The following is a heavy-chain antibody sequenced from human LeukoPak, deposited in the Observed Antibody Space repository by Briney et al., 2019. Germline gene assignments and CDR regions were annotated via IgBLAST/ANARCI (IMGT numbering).Heavy chain of an antibody. CDR3: ARGVVPAAMDY. V-gene: IGHV3-30-3*01. Sequence: GRSLRLSCAASGFTFSSYAMHWVRQAPGKGLEWVAVISYDGSNKYYADSVKGRFTISRDNSKNTLYLRMNSLRAEDTAVYYCARGVVPAAMDYWGQGTLVTVSS. CDR2: ISYDGSNK. CDR1: GFTFSSYA. J-gene: IGHJ4*02. D-gene: IGHD2-2*01.